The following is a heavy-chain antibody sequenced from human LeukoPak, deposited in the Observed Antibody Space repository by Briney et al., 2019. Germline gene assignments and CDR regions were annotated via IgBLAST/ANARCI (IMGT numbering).Heavy chain of an antibody. CDR3: ARDLKSYHAFDI. CDR1: GYTLTSYD. J-gene: IGHJ3*02. V-gene: IGHV1-8*01. CDR2: MNPNSGRT. Sequence: GASVKVSCKASGYTLTSYDINWVRQATGQGLEWMGWMNPNSGRTGYAQNFQGRITITRNTSISTAYMELSSLRSEDTAVYYCARDLKSYHAFDIWGQGTMVTVSS.